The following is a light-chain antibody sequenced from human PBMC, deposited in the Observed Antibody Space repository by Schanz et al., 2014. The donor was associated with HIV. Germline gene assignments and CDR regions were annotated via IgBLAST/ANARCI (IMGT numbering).Light chain of an antibody. J-gene: IGKJ1*01. CDR2: DAS. V-gene: IGKV1-33*01. CDR3: QQYDRSSWT. Sequence: DIQMTQSPSSLSASVGDRVTITCRASQDISHYLNWYQQKPGKAPKLLIYDASKLETGVPSRFSGSGSGTDFTFTISSLQPDDFATYYCQQYDRSSWTFGLGTKVETK. CDR1: QDISHY.